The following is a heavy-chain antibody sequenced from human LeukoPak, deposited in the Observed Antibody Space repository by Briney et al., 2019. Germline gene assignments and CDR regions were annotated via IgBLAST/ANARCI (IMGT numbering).Heavy chain of an antibody. CDR1: GFTFSSYA. V-gene: IGHV3-30-3*01. D-gene: IGHD6-19*01. J-gene: IGHJ5*02. Sequence: GGSLRLSCAASGFTFSSYAMHWVRQAPGKGLEWVAVISYDGSNKYYADSVKGRFTISRDNAKNSLYLQMNSLRAEDTAVYYCARGGWYSSSNPWGQGTLVTVSS. CDR2: ISYDGSNK. CDR3: ARGGWYSSSNP.